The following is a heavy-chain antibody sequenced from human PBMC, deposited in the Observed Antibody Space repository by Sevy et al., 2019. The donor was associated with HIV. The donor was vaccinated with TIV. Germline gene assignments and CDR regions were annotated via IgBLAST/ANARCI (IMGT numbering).Heavy chain of an antibody. D-gene: IGHD3-22*01. J-gene: IGHJ4*02. V-gene: IGHV3-30*02. CDR1: GFTFSSYG. Sequence: GGSLRLSCAASGFTFSSYGMHWVRQAPGKGLEWVAFIRYDGSNKYYADSVKGRLTISRDNSKNTLYLQMNSLGAEDTAVYYCAKDLEGYDSSGYLPFDYWGQGTLVTVSS. CDR2: IRYDGSNK. CDR3: AKDLEGYDSSGYLPFDY.